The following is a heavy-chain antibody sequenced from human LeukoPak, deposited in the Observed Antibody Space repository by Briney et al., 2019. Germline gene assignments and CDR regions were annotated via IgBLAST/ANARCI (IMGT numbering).Heavy chain of an antibody. D-gene: IGHD6-19*01. CDR2: INANSGTT. J-gene: IGHJ5*01. Sequence: GGSLRLSCTASGFAFSVYAMSWLRQPPGKGLERVSTINANSGTTSYAASVRGRFTISRDNSKNTLYLQLNTLRADDTATYYCAKPISGGLAVTADWFHPWGQGTLVVVSS. V-gene: IGHV3-23*01. CDR3: AKPISGGLAVTADWFHP. CDR1: GFAFSVYA.